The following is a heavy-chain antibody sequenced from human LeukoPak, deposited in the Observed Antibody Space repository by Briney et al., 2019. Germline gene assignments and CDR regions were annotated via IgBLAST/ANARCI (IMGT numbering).Heavy chain of an antibody. V-gene: IGHV3-9*01. J-gene: IGHJ6*02. CDR1: GFTFDDSA. D-gene: IGHD4-17*01. CDR2: ITWNSNHM. CDR3: AKQLTYGDYPNYDYYGMDV. Sequence: PGGSLRLSCAASGFTFDDSAMHWVRRAPGKGLEWVSGITWNSNHMGYADSVKGRFTISRDNAKNSLYLQMNSLRGEDTALYYCAKQLTYGDYPNYDYYGMDVWGQGTTVTVSS.